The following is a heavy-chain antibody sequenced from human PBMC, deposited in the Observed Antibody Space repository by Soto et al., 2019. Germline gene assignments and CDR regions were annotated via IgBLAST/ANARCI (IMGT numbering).Heavy chain of an antibody. Sequence: SETLSLTCAVYGGSFSGYYWSWIRQPPGKGLEWIGEINHSGSTNYNPSLKSRVTISVDTSKNQFSLKLSSVTAADTAVYYCASTWLPVYYFDYWGQGTLVTVSS. V-gene: IGHV4-34*01. CDR2: INHSGST. J-gene: IGHJ4*02. CDR3: ASTWLPVYYFDY. CDR1: GGSFSGYY. D-gene: IGHD5-12*01.